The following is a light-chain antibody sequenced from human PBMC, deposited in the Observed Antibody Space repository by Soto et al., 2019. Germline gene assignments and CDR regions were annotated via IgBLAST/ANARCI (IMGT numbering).Light chain of an antibody. CDR3: QQSFSHTPT. Sequence: DSQMTQSPSSLSASVGDRCTITCRASQSIAKYLNWYQKKTGTAPKLLIFAASSLQSGVPSRLSGSGSGTDLTITISSLKHEDFETYYCQQSFSHTPTFGGGTKVDIK. V-gene: IGKV1-39*01. J-gene: IGKJ4*01. CDR1: QSIAKY. CDR2: AAS.